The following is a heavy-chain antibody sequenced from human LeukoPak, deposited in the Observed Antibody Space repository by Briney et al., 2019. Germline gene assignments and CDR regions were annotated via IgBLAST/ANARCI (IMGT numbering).Heavy chain of an antibody. J-gene: IGHJ4*02. CDR2: IRYDGSNE. V-gene: IGHV3-30*02. D-gene: IGHD4-17*01. CDR1: GFTFSTYG. Sequence: PGGSLRLSCAASGFTFSTYGMHWVRQAPGKGLEWVAFIRYDGSNEYYADPVKGRFTISRDNSKNTLYLQMNSLRAEDTAVYYCAKDAGDQYYFDYWGQGTLVTVSS. CDR3: AKDAGDQYYFDY.